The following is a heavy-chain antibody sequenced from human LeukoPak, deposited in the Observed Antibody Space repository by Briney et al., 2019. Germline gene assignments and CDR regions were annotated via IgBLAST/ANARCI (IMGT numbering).Heavy chain of an antibody. CDR2: IYYSGST. J-gene: IGHJ3*02. CDR3: ARTSSGYYSTDAFDI. V-gene: IGHV4-39*07. CDR1: GGSISSSSYY. D-gene: IGHD3-22*01. Sequence: SETLSLTCTVSGGSISSSSYYWGWIRQPPGKGLEWIGSIYYSGSTYYNPSLKSRVTISVDTSKNQFSLKLSSVTAADTAVYYCARTSSGYYSTDAFDIWGQGTMVTVSS.